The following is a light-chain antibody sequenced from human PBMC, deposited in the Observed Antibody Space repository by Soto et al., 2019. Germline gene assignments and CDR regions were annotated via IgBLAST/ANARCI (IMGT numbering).Light chain of an antibody. CDR2: DVS. CDR3: QQYTNYPWT. Sequence: DIQMTQSPPTLSASVGDRVTITCRASQSISSWLAWYQQRPGKAPNLLIYDVSSLESGVPSRFSGSGSGTEFTLTISSLQPDDFATYYCQQYTNYPWTFGQGTKVENK. CDR1: QSISSW. J-gene: IGKJ1*01. V-gene: IGKV1-5*01.